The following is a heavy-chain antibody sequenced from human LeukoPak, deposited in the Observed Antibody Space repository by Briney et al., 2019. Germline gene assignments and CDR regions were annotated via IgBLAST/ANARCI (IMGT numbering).Heavy chain of an antibody. CDR3: ARLVYYDILLDNTDY. J-gene: IGHJ4*02. CDR1: GYTFTSYG. CDR2: ISAYNGNT. Sequence: ASVKVSCKASGYTFTSYGISWVRQAPGQGLEWMGWISAYNGNTNYAQKLQGRVTMTTDTSTSTAYMELRSLRSDDTAVYYCARLVYYDILLDNTDYWGRGTLVTVSS. D-gene: IGHD3-9*01. V-gene: IGHV1-18*01.